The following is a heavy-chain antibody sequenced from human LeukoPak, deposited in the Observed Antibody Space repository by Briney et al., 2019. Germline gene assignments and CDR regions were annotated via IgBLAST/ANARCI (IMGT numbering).Heavy chain of an antibody. Sequence: SVKVSCKASGGSFSSYALSWVRQAPGQGLEWMGGIIPIFGTANYAQKFQGRVTITTDESTSTAHMELSSLRSEDTAVYYCARVFARSGEISGSYYFYWGQGTLVTVSS. CDR3: ARVFARSGEISGSYYFY. CDR2: IIPIFGTA. D-gene: IGHD1-26*01. V-gene: IGHV1-69*05. J-gene: IGHJ4*02. CDR1: GGSFSSYA.